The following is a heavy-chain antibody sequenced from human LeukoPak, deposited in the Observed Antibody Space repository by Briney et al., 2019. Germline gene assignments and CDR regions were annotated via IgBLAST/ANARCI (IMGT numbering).Heavy chain of an antibody. CDR1: GFTFSSYS. Sequence: GGSPRLSCAASGFTFSSYSMNWVRQAPGKGLEWVSYISSSSSTIYYADSVKGRFTISRDNAKNSLYLQMNSLRAEDTAVYYCARDWYSSGSGYWGQGTLVTVSS. V-gene: IGHV3-48*01. D-gene: IGHD6-19*01. CDR2: ISSSSSTI. J-gene: IGHJ4*02. CDR3: ARDWYSSGSGY.